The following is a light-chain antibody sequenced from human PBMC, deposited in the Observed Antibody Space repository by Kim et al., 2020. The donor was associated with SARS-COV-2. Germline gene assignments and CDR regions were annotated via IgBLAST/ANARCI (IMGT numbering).Light chain of an antibody. J-gene: IGKJ1*01. CDR3: QQYDDWPPWT. V-gene: IGKV3-15*01. CDR1: QSVSDN. CDR2: GAS. Sequence: SLGERATLSCRASQSVSDNLAWYQQKPGQAPRILIYGASTRATGIPARFSGSGSGTEFTLTISSLQSEDSAVYYCQQYDDWPPWTFGQGTKVDIK.